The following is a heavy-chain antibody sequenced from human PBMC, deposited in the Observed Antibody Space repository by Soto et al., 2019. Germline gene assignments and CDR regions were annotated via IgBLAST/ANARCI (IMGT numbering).Heavy chain of an antibody. CDR1: GFTFSDFA. V-gene: IGHV3-30-3*01. CDR3: AKERCSGQEFDY. Sequence: QVQLVESGGGVVQPGTSLRLACEASGFTFSDFAMHWVRQSPAKGLGWVTVLSNDGSRKYYAVSVKGRFTISRDNSRNTGDLQMNSLRAEDTAIYSGAKERCSGQEFDYWGQGTLVTVSS. D-gene: IGHD3-10*02. CDR2: LSNDGSRK. J-gene: IGHJ4*02.